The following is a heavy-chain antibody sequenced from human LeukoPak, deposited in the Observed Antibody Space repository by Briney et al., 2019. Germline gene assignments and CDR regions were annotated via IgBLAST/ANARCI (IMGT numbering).Heavy chain of an antibody. Sequence: PGGSLRLSCAASGFTFSSYAMHWVRQAPGKGLEWVAVISYDGSNKYYADSVKGRFTISRDNSKNTLYLQMNSLRAEDTAVYYCAREEDIVVVPAAILGMDVWGQGTTVTVSS. CDR3: AREEDIVVVPAAILGMDV. D-gene: IGHD2-2*01. J-gene: IGHJ6*02. CDR1: GFTFSSYA. CDR2: ISYDGSNK. V-gene: IGHV3-30-3*01.